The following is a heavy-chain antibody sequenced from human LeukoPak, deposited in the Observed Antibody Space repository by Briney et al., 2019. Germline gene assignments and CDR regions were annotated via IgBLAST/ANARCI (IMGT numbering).Heavy chain of an antibody. CDR3: ARDASTIRFDY. V-gene: IGHV7-4-1*02. CDR2: ITTNTGNP. J-gene: IGHJ4*02. CDR1: GYTFTSHS. D-gene: IGHD5-24*01. Sequence: ASVKVSCKASGYTFTSHSINWLRQAPGQGLEWMGWITTNTGNPTYAQGFTGRFVFSLDTSVSTAYLQISSLTAEDTAVYYCARDASTIRFDYWGQGTLVTVSS.